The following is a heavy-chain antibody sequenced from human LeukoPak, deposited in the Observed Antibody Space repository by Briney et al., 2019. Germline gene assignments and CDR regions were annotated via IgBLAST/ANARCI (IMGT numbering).Heavy chain of an antibody. V-gene: IGHV3-7*01. D-gene: IGHD4-17*01. J-gene: IGHJ4*02. CDR1: GFTFSNAW. CDR3: ARVSYGDYGRHYFDY. Sequence: GGSLRLSCAASGFTFSNAWMSWVRQAPGKGLEWVANIKQDGSEKYYVDSVKGRFTISRDNAKNSLYLQMNSLRAEDTAVYYCARVSYGDYGRHYFDYWGQGTLVTVSS. CDR2: IKQDGSEK.